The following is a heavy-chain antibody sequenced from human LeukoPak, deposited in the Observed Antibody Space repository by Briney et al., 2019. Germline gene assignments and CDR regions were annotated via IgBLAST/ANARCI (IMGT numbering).Heavy chain of an antibody. CDR2: INHSGST. J-gene: IGHJ6*02. V-gene: IGHV4-39*07. D-gene: IGHD1-7*01. CDR3: ARGPRGNSRYYGMDV. Sequence: SETLSLTCTVSGASISSDNYYWGWIRQPPGKGLEWIGEINHSGSTNYNPSLKSRVTISVDTSKNQFSLKLSSVTAADTAVYYCARGPRGNSRYYGMDVWGQGTTVTVSS. CDR1: GASISSDNYY.